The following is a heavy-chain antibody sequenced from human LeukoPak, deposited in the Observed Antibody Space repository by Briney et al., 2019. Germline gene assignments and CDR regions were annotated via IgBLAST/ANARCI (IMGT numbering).Heavy chain of an antibody. CDR3: ARGDSTNQDGDYYGLDV. J-gene: IGHJ6*02. D-gene: IGHD5/OR15-5a*01. CDR2: IYSSGST. Sequence: PSETPSLTCTVSGGSISGYYWSWIRQSAGKGLEWIGRIYSSGSTNYNPSLKSRATMSVDTSKNHFSLNLSSVTAADTAVYYCARGDSTNQDGDYYGLDVWGQGTTVTVSS. CDR1: GGSISGYY. V-gene: IGHV4-4*07.